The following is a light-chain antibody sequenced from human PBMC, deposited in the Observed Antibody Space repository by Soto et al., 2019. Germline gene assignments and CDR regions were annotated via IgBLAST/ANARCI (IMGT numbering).Light chain of an antibody. CDR3: AAWDDSLRGQMV. V-gene: IGLV1-47*01. CDR1: SSNIGSNF. J-gene: IGLJ2*01. CDR2: RSN. Sequence: QSVLTQPPSASGTPGQGVTISCSGSSSNIGSNFVYWYQHLPGSAPRLLIYRSNQRPSGVPDRFSGSKSGTSASLAISGLRSDDEADYYCAAWDDSLRGQMVFGGGTKVTVL.